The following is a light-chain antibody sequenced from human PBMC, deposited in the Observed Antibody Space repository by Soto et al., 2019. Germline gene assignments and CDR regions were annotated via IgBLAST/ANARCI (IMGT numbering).Light chain of an antibody. CDR3: QQYNSYSPKT. J-gene: IGKJ1*01. CDR2: KAS. CDR1: QTISSW. V-gene: IGKV1-5*03. Sequence: DIQMTQSPSTLSGSVGDRVTITCRASQTISSWLAWYQQKPGKAPKLLIYKASTLQSGVPSRFSGSGSGTEFTLTISSLQPDDFATYYRQQYNSYSPKTFRQGPK.